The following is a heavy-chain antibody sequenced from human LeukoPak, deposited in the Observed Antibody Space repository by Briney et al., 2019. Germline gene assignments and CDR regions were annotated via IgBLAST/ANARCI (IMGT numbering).Heavy chain of an antibody. Sequence: GASVKVSCKASGGTFSTHAVHWVRQAPGQGLEYMGGIVPLFGTLTYAQKFQGTITITADASTSTAYLEMSNLSSDDTAMYYCARDSCGGGDCYSWFFDLWGRGTLLTVSS. CDR1: GGTFSTHA. D-gene: IGHD2-21*02. V-gene: IGHV1-69*01. J-gene: IGHJ2*01. CDR2: IVPLFGTL. CDR3: ARDSCGGGDCYSWFFDL.